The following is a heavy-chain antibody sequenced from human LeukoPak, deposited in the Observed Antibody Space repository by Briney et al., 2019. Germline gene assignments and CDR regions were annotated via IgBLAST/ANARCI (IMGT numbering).Heavy chain of an antibody. J-gene: IGHJ4*02. V-gene: IGHV3-30-3*01. Sequence: AGGSLRLSCAASGFTFSSYAMHWVRQAPGKGLEWVAVISYDGSNKYYADSVKGRFTISRDNSKNTLYLQMNSLRAEDTAVYYCAPYSSGRFWGQGTLVTVSS. CDR3: APYSSGRF. CDR2: ISYDGSNK. CDR1: GFTFSSYA. D-gene: IGHD6-19*01.